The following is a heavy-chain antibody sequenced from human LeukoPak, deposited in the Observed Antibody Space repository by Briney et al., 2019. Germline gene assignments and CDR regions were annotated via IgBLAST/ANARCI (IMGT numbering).Heavy chain of an antibody. J-gene: IGHJ4*02. CDR3: ARERFGGYYSA. D-gene: IGHD3-22*01. V-gene: IGHV4-34*01. Sequence: PSETLSLTCAVYGGSFRGYYWSWIRQPPGKGLEWIGEINHSGSTNYNPSLKSRVTISVDTSKNQFSLKLSSVTAADTAVYYCARERFGGYYSAWGQGTLVTVSS. CDR1: GGSFRGYY. CDR2: INHSGST.